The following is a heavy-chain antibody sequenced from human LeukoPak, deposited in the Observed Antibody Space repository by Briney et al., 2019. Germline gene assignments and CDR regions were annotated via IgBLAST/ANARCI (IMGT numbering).Heavy chain of an antibody. V-gene: IGHV5-51*01. J-gene: IGHJ4*02. CDR2: IYPRDSDT. CDR1: GYSFSSYW. Sequence: GESLKISCKASGYSFSSYWIGWVRQMPGKGLEWMGIIYPRDSDTRYSPSFEGQVIISVDKSISTAYLQWSSLKASDSAMYFCAGSIKAADTPDYWGQGTLVTVSS. D-gene: IGHD6-25*01. CDR3: AGSIKAADTPDY.